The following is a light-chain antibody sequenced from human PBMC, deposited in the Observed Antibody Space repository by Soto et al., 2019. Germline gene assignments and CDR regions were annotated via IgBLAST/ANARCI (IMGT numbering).Light chain of an antibody. CDR1: QSVSSN. CDR2: GAS. CDR3: QQYNNWPPWT. J-gene: IGKJ1*01. V-gene: IGKV3-15*01. Sequence: EIVMTQSPATLSVSPGERATLSCRASQSVSSNLAWYQQKPGQAPRLLIYGASTRATSIPARFSGSGSGTEFTLTSSSRQYEDFAVYYCQQYNNWPPWTFGKGTKGEIK.